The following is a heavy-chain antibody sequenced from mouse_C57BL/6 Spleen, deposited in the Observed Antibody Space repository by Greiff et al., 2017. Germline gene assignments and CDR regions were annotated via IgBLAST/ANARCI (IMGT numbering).Heavy chain of an antibody. V-gene: IGHV1-55*01. Sequence: QVQLQQPGAELVKPGASVKMSCKASGYTFTSYWITWVKQRPGQGLEWIGDIYPGSGSTNYNEKFKSKATLTVDTSSRTAYMQLSSLTSEDSAVYYCAREHYYGSSYRYYAMDYWGQGTSVTVSS. D-gene: IGHD1-1*01. J-gene: IGHJ4*01. CDR1: GYTFTSYW. CDR2: IYPGSGST. CDR3: AREHYYGSSYRYYAMDY.